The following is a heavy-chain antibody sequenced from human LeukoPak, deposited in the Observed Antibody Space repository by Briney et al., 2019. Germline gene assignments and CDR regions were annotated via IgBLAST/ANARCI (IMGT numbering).Heavy chain of an antibody. V-gene: IGHV3-23*01. CDR1: GFTFSTFA. D-gene: IGHD2-15*01. CDR3: AKDYARGGCSLAHCNPIDS. Sequence: GSLRLSCAASGFTFSTFAMTWVRQAPGKGLEWVSTFSPDGIHYADSVKGRFAISRDDSMSTLFLQMNSLRAEDTAIYYCAKDYARGGCSLAHCNPIDSWGQGTLVTVSS. CDR2: FSPDGI. J-gene: IGHJ4*02.